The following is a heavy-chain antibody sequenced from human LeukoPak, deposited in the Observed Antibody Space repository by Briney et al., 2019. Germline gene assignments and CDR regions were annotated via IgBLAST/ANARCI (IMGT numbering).Heavy chain of an antibody. CDR3: ARWDYGDYAGYFDY. V-gene: IGHV3-48*04. J-gene: IGHJ4*02. CDR1: GFTFSSYS. CDR2: ISSSSSTI. D-gene: IGHD4-17*01. Sequence: GGSLRLSCAASGFTFSSYSMNWVRQAPGKGLEWVSYISSSSSTIYYADSVKGRFTISRDNAKNSLYLQMNSLRAEDTAVYYCARWDYGDYAGYFDYWGQGTLVTVSS.